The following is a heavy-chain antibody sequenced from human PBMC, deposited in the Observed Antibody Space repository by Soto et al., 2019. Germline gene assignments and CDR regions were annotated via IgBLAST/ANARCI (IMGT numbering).Heavy chain of an antibody. V-gene: IGHV1-8*01. CDR1: GYTFTSYD. Sequence: QVQLVQSGAEVKKPGASVKVSCKASGYTFTSYDISWVRQATGQGLEWMGWINPNTGNTGYAQKFQGRVAMTRNTSITTAYMELSSLRSEDTAVYYCARRRGYSFDYWDQGNLVTVSS. J-gene: IGHJ4*02. D-gene: IGHD5-18*01. CDR3: ARRRGYSFDY. CDR2: INPNTGNT.